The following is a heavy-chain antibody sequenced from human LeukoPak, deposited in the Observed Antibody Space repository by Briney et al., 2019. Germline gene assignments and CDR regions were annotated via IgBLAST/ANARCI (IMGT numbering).Heavy chain of an antibody. CDR2: ISGSGGST. J-gene: IGHJ4*02. V-gene: IGHV3-23*01. Sequence: GGSLRLSCAASGFTFSSYAMSWVRQAPGKGLEWVSAISGSGGSTYYADSVKGRFTISRDNSKNTLYLQMNSLRAEDTAVYYCARVRFLEWLSPLNYWGQGTLVTVSS. D-gene: IGHD3-3*01. CDR1: GFTFSSYA. CDR3: ARVRFLEWLSPLNY.